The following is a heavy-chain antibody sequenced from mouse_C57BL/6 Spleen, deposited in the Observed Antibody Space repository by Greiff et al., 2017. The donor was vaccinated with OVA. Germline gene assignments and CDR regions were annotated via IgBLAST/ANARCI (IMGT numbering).Heavy chain of an antibody. CDR1: GYTFTSYW. Sequence: QVQLKQPGAELVKPGASVKMSCKASGYTFTSYWITWVKQRPGQGLEWIGDIYPGSGSTNYNEKFKSKATLTVDTSSSTAYMQLSSLTSEDSAVYYCARILTGPAYYFDYWGQGTTLTVSS. V-gene: IGHV1-55*01. CDR3: ARILTGPAYYFDY. D-gene: IGHD4-1*01. CDR2: IYPGSGST. J-gene: IGHJ2*01.